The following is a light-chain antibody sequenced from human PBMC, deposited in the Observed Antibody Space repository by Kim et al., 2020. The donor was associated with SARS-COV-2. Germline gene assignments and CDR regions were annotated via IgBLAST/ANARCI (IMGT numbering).Light chain of an antibody. V-gene: IGKV3-20*01. Sequence: EIVLTQSPGSLSLSPGERATLSCRASQSVGDDDLAWYQQKPGQAPRLLMFAANIRATGVPDRFRGSGSGADFTLTISGLEPEDFAVYFCQQYHESPRTFGPGTKVDIK. CDR2: AAN. J-gene: IGKJ3*01. CDR3: QQYHESPRT. CDR1: QSVGDDD.